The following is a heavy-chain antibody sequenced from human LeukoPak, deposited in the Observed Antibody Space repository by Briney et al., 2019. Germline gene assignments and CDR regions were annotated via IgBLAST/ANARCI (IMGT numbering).Heavy chain of an antibody. CDR1: GYTFTSYG. CDR3: ARITMVRGVTIENDY. J-gene: IGHJ4*02. Sequence: ASVKVSCKASGYTFTSYGISWVRQAPGQGLEWMGWISAYNGNTNYAQKLQGRVTMTTDTSTSTAYMELRSLRSDDTAVYYCARITMVRGVTIENDYWGQGTLVTVSS. D-gene: IGHD3-10*01. V-gene: IGHV1-18*01. CDR2: ISAYNGNT.